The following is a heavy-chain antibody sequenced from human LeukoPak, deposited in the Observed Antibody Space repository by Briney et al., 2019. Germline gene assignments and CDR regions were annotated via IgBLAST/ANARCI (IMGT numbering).Heavy chain of an antibody. V-gene: IGHV4-59*01. D-gene: IGHD4-17*01. CDR2: IYYSGST. CDR1: GGSISSYY. Sequence: PSETLSLTCTVSGGSISSYYWSWIRQPPGKGLEWIGYIYYSGSTNYNPSLKSRVTISVDTSKNQFSLKLSSVTAADTAVYYCARGGDYGDFNFHYWGQGTLVTVSS. CDR3: ARGGDYGDFNFHY. J-gene: IGHJ4*02.